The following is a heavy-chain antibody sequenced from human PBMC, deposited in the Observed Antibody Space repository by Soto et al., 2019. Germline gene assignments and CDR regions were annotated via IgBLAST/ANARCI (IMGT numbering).Heavy chain of an antibody. D-gene: IGHD2-21*01. CDR3: TTDVEKIAFYYYYYGMDV. CDR2: IKSKTDGGTT. J-gene: IGHJ6*02. Sequence: PXESLTLSCAASGFTFSNACMSWVGQAPGKGLEWVGRIKSKTDGGTTDYAAPVKGRFTISRDDSKNTLYLQMNSLKTEDTAVYYCTTDVEKIAFYYYYYGMDVWGQGTTVTVSS. CDR1: GFTFSNAC. V-gene: IGHV3-15*01.